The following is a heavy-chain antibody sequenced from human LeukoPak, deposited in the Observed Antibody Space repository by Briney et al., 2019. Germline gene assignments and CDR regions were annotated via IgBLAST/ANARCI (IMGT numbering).Heavy chain of an antibody. D-gene: IGHD6-6*01. J-gene: IGHJ5*02. Sequence: PGGSLRLSCAASGXTFYSYGMHWVRQAPGKGLEWVALISYNGRNNYYADSVKGRFTISRDNSKNTLDLQMNSLRAEDTAVYYCARDIASRRVDVWGQGSLVTVSS. V-gene: IGHV3-30*03. CDR3: ARDIASRRVDV. CDR1: GXTFYSYG. CDR2: ISYNGRNN.